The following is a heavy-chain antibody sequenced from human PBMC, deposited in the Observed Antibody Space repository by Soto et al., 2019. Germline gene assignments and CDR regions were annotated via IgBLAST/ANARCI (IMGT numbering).Heavy chain of an antibody. D-gene: IGHD2-2*01. Sequence: GGSLRLSCAASGFTFSSYAMSWVRQAPGKGLEWVSAISGSGGSTYYADSVKGRFTISRDNSKNTLYLQMNSLRAEDTAVFFRAKDSEIVVGHFMDVLGKGTTVTVSS. J-gene: IGHJ6*03. CDR2: ISGSGGST. V-gene: IGHV3-23*01. CDR3: AKDSEIVVGHFMDV. CDR1: GFTFSSYA.